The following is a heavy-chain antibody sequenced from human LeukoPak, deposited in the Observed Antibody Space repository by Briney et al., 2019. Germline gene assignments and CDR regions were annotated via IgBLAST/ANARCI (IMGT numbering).Heavy chain of an antibody. CDR1: GFTFSSYA. D-gene: IGHD3-10*01. CDR2: ISSSSSYI. Sequence: GGSLRLSCAASGFTFSSYAVSWVRQAPGKGLEWVSAISSSSSYIYYADSVKGRFTISRDNAKNSLYLQMNSLRAEDTAVYYCARVIYGSGSYYRSYWGQGTLVTVSS. CDR3: ARVIYGSGSYYRSY. V-gene: IGHV3-21*01. J-gene: IGHJ4*02.